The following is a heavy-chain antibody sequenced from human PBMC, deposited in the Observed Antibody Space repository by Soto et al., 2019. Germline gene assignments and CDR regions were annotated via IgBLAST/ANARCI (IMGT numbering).Heavy chain of an antibody. Sequence: EVQLVESGGGLVQPGGSLRLSCAASGLTVSTNPMSWVRQAPGKGLEWVSVIYTGGGTHYADSVKGRFTIYRDNSKNTVNLQMNSLRPEDTAVDYCARDGSGHWGQGTLVTVSS. CDR1: GLTVSTNP. V-gene: IGHV3-66*01. CDR3: ARDGSGH. J-gene: IGHJ4*02. CDR2: IYTGGGT.